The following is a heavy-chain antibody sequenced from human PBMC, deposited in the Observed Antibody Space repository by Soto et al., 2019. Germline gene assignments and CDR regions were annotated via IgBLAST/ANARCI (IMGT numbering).Heavy chain of an antibody. V-gene: IGHV3-30-3*01. D-gene: IGHD3-10*01. CDR2: ISYDGSNK. CDR3: ASDMVRGVIMNYYYYYGMDV. J-gene: IGHJ6*02. Sequence: GGSLRLSCAASGFTFSSYAMHWVRQAPGKGLEWVAVISYDGSNKYYADSVKGRFTISRDNSKNTLYLQMNCLRAEDTAVYYCASDMVRGVIMNYYYYYGMDVWGQGTTVTVSS. CDR1: GFTFSSYA.